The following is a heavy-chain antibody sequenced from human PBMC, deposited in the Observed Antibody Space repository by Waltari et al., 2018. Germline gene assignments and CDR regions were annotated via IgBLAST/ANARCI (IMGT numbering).Heavy chain of an antibody. CDR2: IIPIFGTA. CDR1: GGTFSSYA. CDR3: ARVTPHYDFWSGYAAVMGETIDFDI. D-gene: IGHD3-3*01. V-gene: IGHV1-69*05. Sequence: QVQLVQSGAEVKKPGSSVKVSCKASGGTFSSYAISWVRQAPGQGLEWMGGIIPIFGTANYAQKFQGRVTMTTDTSTSTAYMELRSLRSDDTAVYYCARVTPHYDFWSGYAAVMGETIDFDIWGQGTMVTVSS. J-gene: IGHJ3*02.